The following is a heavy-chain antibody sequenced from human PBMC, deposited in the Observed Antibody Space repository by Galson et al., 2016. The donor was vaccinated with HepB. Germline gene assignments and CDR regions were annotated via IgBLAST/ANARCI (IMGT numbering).Heavy chain of an antibody. CDR3: ARDSTPPSGIPAAGANFDY. CDR2: ISAYNGKT. D-gene: IGHD6-13*01. CDR1: GYSFTDYG. V-gene: IGHV1-18*01. Sequence: SVKVSCKASGYSFTDYGFSWVRQAPGQGLEWLGWISAYNGKTNYAQRLQGRVSMTIDTSTSTAYMELRSLRSDDTAVYYCARDSTPPSGIPAAGANFDYWGQGSLVTVSS. J-gene: IGHJ4*02.